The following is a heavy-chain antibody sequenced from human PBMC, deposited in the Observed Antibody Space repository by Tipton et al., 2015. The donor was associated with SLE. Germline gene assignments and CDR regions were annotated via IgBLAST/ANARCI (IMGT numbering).Heavy chain of an antibody. CDR3: AREGCSSTSCYTGGWFDP. D-gene: IGHD2-2*02. J-gene: IGHJ5*02. CDR1: GGSISSSSYY. V-gene: IGHV4-39*07. CDR2: IYYSGST. Sequence: TLSLTCTVSGGSISSSSYYWGCIRQPPGKGLEWIGSIYYSGSTYYNASLKSRVTTSVDTSKNQFSLKLSSVTAADTAVYYCAREGCSSTSCYTGGWFDPWGQGTLVTVSS.